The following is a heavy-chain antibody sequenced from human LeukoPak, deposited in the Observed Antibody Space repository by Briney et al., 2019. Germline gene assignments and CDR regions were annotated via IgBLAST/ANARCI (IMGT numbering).Heavy chain of an antibody. CDR3: ARDLKLWFGELLPGY. CDR1: GFTFSDYY. V-gene: IGHV3-11*04. CDR2: ISSSGSTI. J-gene: IGHJ4*02. D-gene: IGHD3-10*01. Sequence: PGGSLRLSCAASGFTFSDYYMSWIRQAPGKGLEWVSYISSSGSTIYYADSVKGRFTISRDNSKNTLYLQMNSLRAEDTAVYYCARDLKLWFGELLPGYWGQGTLVTVSS.